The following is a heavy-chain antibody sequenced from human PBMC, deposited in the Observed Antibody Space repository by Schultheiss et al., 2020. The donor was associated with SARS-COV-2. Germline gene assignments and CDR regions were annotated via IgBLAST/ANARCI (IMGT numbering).Heavy chain of an antibody. CDR2: INTAGSTT. CDR3: ATVLPGYSYGPHDY. V-gene: IGHV3-74*01. D-gene: IGHD5-18*01. Sequence: GGSLRLSCAASGFTFSSYWMHWVRQAPGKGLVWVSRINTAGSTTTYADSVKGRFTIFRDNAKNTLYLQMNSLRAEDTAVYFCATVLPGYSYGPHDYWGQGTLVTVSS. CDR1: GFTFSSYW. J-gene: IGHJ4*02.